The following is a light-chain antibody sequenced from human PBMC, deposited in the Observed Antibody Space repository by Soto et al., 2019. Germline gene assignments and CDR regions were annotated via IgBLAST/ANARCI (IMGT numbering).Light chain of an antibody. J-gene: IGKJ1*01. CDR3: QQYNSYSWT. V-gene: IGKV1-5*03. CDR1: LSISSS. Sequence: DIQMTQSPSTLSASVGDRVANTCVASLSISSSLAWYQQKPGKAPKLLIYKASSLESGVPSRFSGSGSGTEFTLTISSLQPDDFAAYYCQQYNSYSWTFGQGTKVDI. CDR2: KAS.